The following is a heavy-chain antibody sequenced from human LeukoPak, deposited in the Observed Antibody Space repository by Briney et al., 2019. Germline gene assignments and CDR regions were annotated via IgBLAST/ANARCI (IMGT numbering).Heavy chain of an antibody. V-gene: IGHV4-34*01. D-gene: IGHD2-15*01. CDR2: INHSGST. CDR1: GGSFSGYY. J-gene: IGHJ5*02. Sequence: SETLSLTCAVYGGSFSGYYWSWIRQPPGKGLEWIGEINHSGSTNYNPSLKSRVTISVDTSKNQFSLKLSSVTAADTAVYYCATEGLGGYCSGGSCPWGQGTLVTVSS. CDR3: ATEGLGGYCSGGSCP.